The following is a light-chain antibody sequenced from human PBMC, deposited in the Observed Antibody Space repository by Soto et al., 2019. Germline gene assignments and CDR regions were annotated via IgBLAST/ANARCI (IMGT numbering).Light chain of an antibody. V-gene: IGKV3-20*01. Sequence: EIVLTQSPGTLSLSPGERATLSCRASQSVSSSYLAWYQQKPGQAPRLLIFGTSSRATGIPDRFNGSGYRTDFTLTISRLEPEDFAVYYCQQYDSSPRTFGQGTKVDIK. CDR2: GTS. J-gene: IGKJ1*01. CDR1: QSVSSSY. CDR3: QQYDSSPRT.